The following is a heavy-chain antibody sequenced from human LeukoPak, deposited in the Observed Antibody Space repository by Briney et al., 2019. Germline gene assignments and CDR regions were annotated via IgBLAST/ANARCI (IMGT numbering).Heavy chain of an antibody. CDR1: GFNFGAYW. CDR2: IDSDGRTT. Sequence: GGSLRLSCASSGFNFGAYWMSWVRQAPGKGLVWVSRIDSDGRTTNYADSVRGRFTISRDNAKNTLYLQMNSLRAEDTAVYYCARGGSSGWYGDPFDYWGQGTLVTVSS. V-gene: IGHV3-74*01. J-gene: IGHJ4*02. D-gene: IGHD6-19*01. CDR3: ARGGSSGWYGDPFDY.